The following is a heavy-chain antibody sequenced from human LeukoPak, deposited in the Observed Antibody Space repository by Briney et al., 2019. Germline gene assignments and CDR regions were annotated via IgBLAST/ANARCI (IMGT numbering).Heavy chain of an antibody. D-gene: IGHD1-26*01. CDR1: GFTFDDYG. V-gene: IGHV3-20*04. CDR3: ARLGVGATRDAFDI. Sequence: GGSLRLSCAASGFTFDDYGMSWVRQAPGKGLEWLSGINWNGGSTGYADSVKGRFTISRDNAKNSLYLQVNSLRAEDTALYYCARLGVGATRDAFDIWGQGTMVTVSS. J-gene: IGHJ3*02. CDR2: INWNGGST.